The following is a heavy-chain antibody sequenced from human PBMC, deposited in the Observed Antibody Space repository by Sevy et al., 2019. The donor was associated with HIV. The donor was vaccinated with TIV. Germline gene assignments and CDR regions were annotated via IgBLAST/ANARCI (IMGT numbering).Heavy chain of an antibody. V-gene: IGHV4-59*01. CDR1: GGSMSSYY. Sequence: SETQSLTCTVSGGSMSSYYWSWIRQPPGKGLEWIGYISYSGSTNYNPSLKSRVTISVDTSKNQFSLKLSSVTAADTAVYYCAREVVIGGYGMDVWGQGTTVTVSS. D-gene: IGHD3-22*01. CDR2: ISYSGST. J-gene: IGHJ6*02. CDR3: AREVVIGGYGMDV.